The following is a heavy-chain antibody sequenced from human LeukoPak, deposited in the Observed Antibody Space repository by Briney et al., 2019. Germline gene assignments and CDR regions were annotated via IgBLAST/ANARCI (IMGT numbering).Heavy chain of an antibody. CDR1: GFTFSHYG. J-gene: IGHJ3*02. CDR2: IWDGGNKK. CDR3: ARDFGTTVTTFGAVDI. D-gene: IGHD4-17*01. Sequence: PGGSLRLSCAASGFTFSHYGMHWVRQAPGKGLEWVALIWDGGNKKSHADTVKGRFTISRDNSKNTLYLQMNSLRAEDTAVYYCARDFGTTVTTFGAVDIWGQGTKVIVSS. V-gene: IGHV3-33*01.